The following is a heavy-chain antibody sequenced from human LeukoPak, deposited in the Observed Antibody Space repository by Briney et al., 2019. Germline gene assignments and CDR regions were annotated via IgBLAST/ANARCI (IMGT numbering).Heavy chain of an antibody. CDR3: ARGRGTSGSNRDFYYYYYMDV. CDR1: GYTFTSYY. D-gene: IGHD2-15*01. Sequence: ASVKVSCKASGYTFTSYYMHWVRQAPGQRPEWMGWMNAGNGNTKYSQKFQGRITLTRDTSATTAYMELSSLRHDDMAIYYCARGRGTSGSNRDFYYYYYMDVWGKGTTVTVSS. CDR2: MNAGNGNT. J-gene: IGHJ6*03. V-gene: IGHV1-3*01.